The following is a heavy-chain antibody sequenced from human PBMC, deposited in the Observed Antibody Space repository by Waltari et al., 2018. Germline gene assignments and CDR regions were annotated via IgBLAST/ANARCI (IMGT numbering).Heavy chain of an antibody. CDR2: IYRGGTT. CDR3: ARAPSGSFPYN. CDR1: GFIVSSNY. D-gene: IGHD3-10*01. J-gene: IGHJ4*02. Sequence: EVQLVESGGGLIQPGGSLRLSCAASGFIVSSNYMSWVRQAPGKGLEWVSVIYRGGTTHYADSVKGRFIIARDNSKNTRNLQMNSLRADDTAVYYCARAPSGSFPYNWGQGTLVTVSS. V-gene: IGHV3-53*01.